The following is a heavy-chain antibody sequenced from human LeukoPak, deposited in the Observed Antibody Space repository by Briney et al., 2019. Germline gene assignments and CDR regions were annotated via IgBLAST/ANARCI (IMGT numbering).Heavy chain of an antibody. Sequence: PSETLSLTCTVSGGSISSYYWSWIRQPPGKGLEWIGYIYYSGSTNYNPSLKSRVTISVDTSKNQFSLKLSSVTAADTAVYYCARGEVYYYYDSSGYYRGSYYFDYWGQGTLVTVSS. CDR3: ARGEVYYYYDSSGYYRGSYYFDY. CDR2: IYYSGST. D-gene: IGHD3-22*01. V-gene: IGHV4-59*01. J-gene: IGHJ4*02. CDR1: GGSISSYY.